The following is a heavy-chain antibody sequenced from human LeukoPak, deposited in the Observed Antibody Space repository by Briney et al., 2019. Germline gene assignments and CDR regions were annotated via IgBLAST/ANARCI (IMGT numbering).Heavy chain of an antibody. CDR3: ARLTPLGYSSGWLNY. J-gene: IGHJ4*02. CDR2: IYHTGST. V-gene: IGHV4-59*02. D-gene: IGHD6-19*01. CDR1: GGSVSDYY. Sequence: SETLSLTCTISGGSVSDYYWSWIRQSPGKGLEWIGYIYHTGSTTYNPSLKSRVTISVDTSKNQFSLKLSSVTAADTAVYYCARLTPLGYSSGWLNYWGQGTLVTVSS.